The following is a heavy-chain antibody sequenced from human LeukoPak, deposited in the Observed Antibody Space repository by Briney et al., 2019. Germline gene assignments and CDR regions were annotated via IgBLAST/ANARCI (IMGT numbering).Heavy chain of an antibody. J-gene: IGHJ6*03. CDR2: ISGSGGST. Sequence: GGSLRLSCAASGFTFSSYAMSWVRQAPGKGLEWVSAISGSGGSTYYADSVKGRFTISRDNSKNTLYLQMNSLRAEDTAVYYCANNLPRNRRRGDYDSSGYPIMDVWGKGTTVTVSS. CDR3: ANNLPRNRRRGDYDSSGYPIMDV. D-gene: IGHD3-22*01. V-gene: IGHV3-23*01. CDR1: GFTFSSYA.